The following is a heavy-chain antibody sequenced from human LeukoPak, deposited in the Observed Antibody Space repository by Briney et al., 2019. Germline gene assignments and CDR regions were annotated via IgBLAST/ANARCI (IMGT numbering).Heavy chain of an antibody. Sequence: GGSLRLSCAASGFTFNTYSMNWVRQAPGKGLEWVSYISSSSSTIYYADSVKGRFAISRDNAKNSLYLQMNSLRAEDTAVYYCARNLPAADYWGQGTLVTVSS. J-gene: IGHJ4*02. D-gene: IGHD2-2*01. CDR2: ISSSSSTI. CDR1: GFTFNTYS. CDR3: ARNLPAADY. V-gene: IGHV3-48*04.